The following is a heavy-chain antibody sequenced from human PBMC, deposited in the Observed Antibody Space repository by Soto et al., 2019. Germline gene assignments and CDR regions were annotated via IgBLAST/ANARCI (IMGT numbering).Heavy chain of an antibody. V-gene: IGHV3-23*01. D-gene: IGHD6-13*01. Sequence: GSLRLSCAASGFTFSSYAMSWVRQAPGKGLEWVSAISGSGGSTYYADSVKGQFTISRDNSKNTLYLQMNSLRAEDTAVYYCAKDVRYSSSWYFDYWGQGTLVTVSS. CDR1: GFTFSSYA. J-gene: IGHJ4*02. CDR2: ISGSGGST. CDR3: AKDVRYSSSWYFDY.